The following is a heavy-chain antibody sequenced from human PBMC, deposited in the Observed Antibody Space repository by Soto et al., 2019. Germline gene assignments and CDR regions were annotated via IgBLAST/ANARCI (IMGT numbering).Heavy chain of an antibody. J-gene: IGHJ6*02. CDR1: GGSISSGGYY. CDR2: IYYSGST. CDR3: ARDEMGGVDV. Sequence: LSLTCTVSGGSISSGGYYWSWIRQHPGKGLEWIGYIYYSGSTYYNPSLKSRVTISVDTSKNQFSLKLSSVTAADTAVYYCARDEMGGVDVWGQGTTVTVSS. D-gene: IGHD1-26*01. V-gene: IGHV4-31*03.